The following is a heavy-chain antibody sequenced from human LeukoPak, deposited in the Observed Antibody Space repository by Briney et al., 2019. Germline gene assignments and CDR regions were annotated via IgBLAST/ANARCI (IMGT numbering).Heavy chain of an antibody. CDR1: GYTFTSYD. Sequence: GASVKVSCKASGYTFTSYDINWVRQATGQGLEWMGWMNPNSGNTGYAQKLQGRVTMTTDTSTSTAYMELRSLRSDDTAVYYCASLIGYCSGGSCQRPLYFDYWGQGTLVTVSS. CDR3: ASLIGYCSGGSCQRPLYFDY. CDR2: MNPNSGNT. D-gene: IGHD2-15*01. J-gene: IGHJ4*02. V-gene: IGHV1-8*01.